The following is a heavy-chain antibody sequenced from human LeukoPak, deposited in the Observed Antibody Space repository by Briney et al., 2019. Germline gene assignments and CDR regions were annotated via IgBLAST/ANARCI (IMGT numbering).Heavy chain of an antibody. V-gene: IGHV3-30*03. J-gene: IGHJ6*02. CDR1: GFSFYAIG. Sequence: VQPGKSLRLSCAASGFSFYAIGMHWVRQAPGKGLEWVAVISFDGSITYYADSVKGRFTISRDNSKNTLFLQMSSLRPEDTAVYYCARDYWVAVAGTRDYYYYYGMDVWGQGTTVAVSS. CDR2: ISFDGSIT. CDR3: ARDYWVAVAGTRDYYYYYGMDV. D-gene: IGHD6-19*01.